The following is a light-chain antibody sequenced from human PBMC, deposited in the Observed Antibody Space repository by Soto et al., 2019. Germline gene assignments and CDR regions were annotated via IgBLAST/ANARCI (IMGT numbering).Light chain of an antibody. V-gene: IGLV4-69*01. CDR3: ETWDTGIQV. J-gene: IGLJ3*02. CDR2: LNSDGSH. Sequence: QPVLTQSPSASASLGASVNLTCTLSSGHSHYTITWHQQQPEKVPRYLMTLNSDGSHHRGDGIPDRFSGSTSGAERYLTISNLQSEDEADYYCETWDTGIQVFGGGTKLTVL. CDR1: SGHSHYT.